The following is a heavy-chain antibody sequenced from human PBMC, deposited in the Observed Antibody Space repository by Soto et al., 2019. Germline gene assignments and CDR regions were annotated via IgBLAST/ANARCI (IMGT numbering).Heavy chain of an antibody. CDR3: ARRYCSGGSCHSQNWFDP. CDR1: GGSISSSNYY. J-gene: IGHJ5*02. CDR2: IYYGGST. V-gene: IGHV4-39*02. D-gene: IGHD2-15*01. Sequence: QQQLQESGPGLVKPSETLSLTCTVSGGSISSSNYYWGWIRQPPGKGLEWIGDIYYGGSTYYNPSLKSRVTISVDTSKNHFSLKLSSVTAADTAVYYCARRYCSGGSCHSQNWFDPWGQGTLVTVSS.